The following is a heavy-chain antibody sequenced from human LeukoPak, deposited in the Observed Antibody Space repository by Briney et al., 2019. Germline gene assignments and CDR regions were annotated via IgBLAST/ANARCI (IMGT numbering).Heavy chain of an antibody. V-gene: IGHV3-30*18. D-gene: IGHD4-17*01. Sequence: PGRSLRLSCAASGSTFSSYGMHWVRQAPGKGLEWVAVISYDGSNKYYADSVKGRFTISRDNSKNTLYLQMNSLRAEDTAVYYCAKEPYGDYDFDYWGQGTLVTVSS. CDR1: GSTFSSYG. CDR2: ISYDGSNK. CDR3: AKEPYGDYDFDY. J-gene: IGHJ4*02.